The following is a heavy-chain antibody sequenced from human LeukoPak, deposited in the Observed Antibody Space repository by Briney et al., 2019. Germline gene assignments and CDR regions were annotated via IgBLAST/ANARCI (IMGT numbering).Heavy chain of an antibody. CDR3: VVVPAAMGVGEFDY. V-gene: IGHV1-69*04. D-gene: IGHD2-2*01. Sequence: SVKVSCKASGGTFSSYAISWVRQAPGQGLEWMGRIIPILGIANYAQKFQGRVTITADKSTSTAYMELSSLRSEDTAVYYCVVVPAAMGVGEFDYWGQGTLVTVSS. J-gene: IGHJ4*02. CDR1: GGTFSSYA. CDR2: IIPILGIA.